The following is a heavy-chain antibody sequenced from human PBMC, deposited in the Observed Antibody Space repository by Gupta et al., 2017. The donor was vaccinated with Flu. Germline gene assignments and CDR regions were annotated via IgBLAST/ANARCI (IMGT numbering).Heavy chain of an antibody. CDR2: INHSGST. D-gene: IGHD4-23*01. CDR3: ARVRWELLLGYYYYDMDV. CDR1: GGSYSGYY. V-gene: IGHV4-34*01. Sequence: QVQLQQGGAGLLKPSETLSLTCAVYGGSYSGYYWSWIRQPPGKGLEWIGEINHSGSTNYNPSLKSRVAISVDTSKNQFSLKLSSVTAADTAVYYCARVRWELLLGYYYYDMDVWGRGTAFTVSS. J-gene: IGHJ6*02.